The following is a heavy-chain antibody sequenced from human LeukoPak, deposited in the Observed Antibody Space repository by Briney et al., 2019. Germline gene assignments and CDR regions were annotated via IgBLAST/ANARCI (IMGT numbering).Heavy chain of an antibody. J-gene: IGHJ2*01. Sequence: PGGSLRLSCAASGFTFSSYAMHWVRQAPGKGLEWVAVISYDGSNKYYADSVKGRFTISRDNSKNTLYLQMNSLRAEDTAVYHCARGRGYSYGYWYFDLWGRGTLVTVSS. V-gene: IGHV3-30*01. CDR1: GFTFSSYA. D-gene: IGHD5-18*01. CDR3: ARGRGYSYGYWYFDL. CDR2: ISYDGSNK.